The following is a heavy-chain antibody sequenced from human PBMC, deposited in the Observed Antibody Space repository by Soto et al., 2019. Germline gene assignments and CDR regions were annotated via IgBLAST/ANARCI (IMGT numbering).Heavy chain of an antibody. CDR1: GFTLSDHY. Sequence: GGSMTLSCAASGFTLSDHYMRWIRQAPGKGLEWVSCSSNNGTFTKYAHSVKGRFTISRDNAKNSLYLEMNSLRGEDTAIYFCARSGDNYNVLDYWGPGTPVTVSS. CDR3: ARSGDNYNVLDY. J-gene: IGHJ4*02. D-gene: IGHD3-10*02. V-gene: IGHV3-11*03. CDR2: SSNNGTFT.